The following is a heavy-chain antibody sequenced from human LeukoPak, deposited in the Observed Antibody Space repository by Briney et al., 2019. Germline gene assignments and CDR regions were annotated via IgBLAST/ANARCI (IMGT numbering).Heavy chain of an antibody. D-gene: IGHD6-6*01. CDR3: AKALSSITARAWDY. J-gene: IGHJ4*02. CDR2: ISSSSETI. Sequence: GGSLRLSCAASGFTFSNYEMNWVRQAPGKGLEWLSYISSSSETIFYADSVKGRFTISRDNAKNSLFLQMNSLRADDTAVYYCAKALSSITARAWDYWGQGTLVTVSS. CDR1: GFTFSNYE. V-gene: IGHV3-48*03.